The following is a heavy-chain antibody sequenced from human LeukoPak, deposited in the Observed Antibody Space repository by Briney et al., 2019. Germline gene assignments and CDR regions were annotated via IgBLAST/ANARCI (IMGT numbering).Heavy chain of an antibody. CDR3: ARTQSRFLEWLPTPGRYYGMDV. CDR2: IIPIFGTA. CDR1: GGTFSSYA. D-gene: IGHD3-3*01. J-gene: IGHJ6*02. V-gene: IGHV1-69*13. Sequence: GASVKVSCKASGGTFSSYAISWVRQAPGQGLEWMGGIIPIFGTANYAQKFQGRVTITADESTSTAYMELSSLRSEDTAVYYCARTQSRFLEWLPTPGRYYGMDVWGQGTTVTVSS.